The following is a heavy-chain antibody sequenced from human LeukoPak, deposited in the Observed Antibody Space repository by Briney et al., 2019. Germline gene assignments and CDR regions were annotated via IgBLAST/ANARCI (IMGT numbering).Heavy chain of an antibody. CDR1: GFTFSNAW. D-gene: IGHD3-3*01. J-gene: IGHJ4*02. CDR3: TTRSLRFLEWLLDLDY. V-gene: IGHV3-15*07. CDR2: IKSKTDGGTT. Sequence: GGSLRLSCAASGFTFSNAWMNWVRQAPGKGLEWVGRIKSKTDGGTTDYAAPVKGRFTISRDDSKNTLHLQMNSLKTEDTAVYYCTTRSLRFLEWLLDLDYWGQGTLVTVSS.